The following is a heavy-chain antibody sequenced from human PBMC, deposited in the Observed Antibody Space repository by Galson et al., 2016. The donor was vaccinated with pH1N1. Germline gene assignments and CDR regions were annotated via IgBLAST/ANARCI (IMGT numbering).Heavy chain of an antibody. CDR3: ARRRTSPVAGRRRRSYVDS. Sequence: ETLSLTCTVSGGSISSSGYYWGWFRQPPGKGLERLGDGYFNGDTYFNPSPERRVTLSVDTSMNHVALRLSSLTAADTAVYYCARRRTSPVAGRRRRSYVDSWGHGTPVTVSS. J-gene: IGHJ4*01. CDR2: GYFNGDT. CDR1: GGSISSSGYY. D-gene: IGHD6-19*01. V-gene: IGHV4-39*02.